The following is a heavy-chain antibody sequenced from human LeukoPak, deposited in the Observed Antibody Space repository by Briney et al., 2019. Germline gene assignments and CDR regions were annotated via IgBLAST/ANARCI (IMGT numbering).Heavy chain of an antibody. V-gene: IGHV3-74*03. J-gene: IGHJ4*02. CDR2: ISIDGSST. CDR1: GFTFSTYW. Sequence: GGSLRLSCAASGFTFSTYWMHWVRQTPGKGLVWVSRISIDGSSTTYADSVKGRFTISRDNAKITLYLQMNSLRAEDTAVYYCTRGRQQLVSVIDYWGQGTLVTVSS. D-gene: IGHD6-13*01. CDR3: TRGRQQLVSVIDY.